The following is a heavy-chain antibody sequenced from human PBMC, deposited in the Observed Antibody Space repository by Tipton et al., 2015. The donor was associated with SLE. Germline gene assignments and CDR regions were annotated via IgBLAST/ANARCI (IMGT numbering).Heavy chain of an antibody. CDR1: GYTFTSYG. J-gene: IGHJ3*02. D-gene: IGHD2-15*01. CDR3: ARDDSLVVVAATYAFDI. Sequence: QSGPEVKKPGAPVKVSCKASGYTFTSYGISWVRQAPGQGLEWMGWISAYNGNTNYAQKLQGRVTMTTDTSTSTAYMELRSLRSEDTAVYYCARDDSLVVVAATYAFDIWGQGTMVTVSS. V-gene: IGHV1-18*01. CDR2: ISAYNGNT.